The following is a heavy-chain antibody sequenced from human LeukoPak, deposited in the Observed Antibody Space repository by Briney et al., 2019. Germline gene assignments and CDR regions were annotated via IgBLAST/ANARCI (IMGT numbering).Heavy chain of an antibody. D-gene: IGHD2-15*01. Sequence: SETLSLTCTVSGYSISGVFYWGWIRQPPGKGLEWVGNIYHSGNTYYNPSLKSRVTISVDTSKNQFSLKLSSVTAADTAVYYCASRISRGALDAFDIWGQGTMVTVSS. V-gene: IGHV4-38-2*02. CDR3: ASRISRGALDAFDI. J-gene: IGHJ3*02. CDR2: IYHSGNT. CDR1: GYSISGVFY.